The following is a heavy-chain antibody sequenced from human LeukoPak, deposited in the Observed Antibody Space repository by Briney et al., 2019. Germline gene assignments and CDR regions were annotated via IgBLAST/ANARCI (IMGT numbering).Heavy chain of an antibody. V-gene: IGHV3-64*01. Sequence: GGSLRLSCAASGFTFSSYAMHWVRQAPGKGLEYVSAISSNGGSTYYANSVKGRFTISRDNAKNTLYLQMNSLRAEDTAVYYCARGDGYCSGGSCYSTLYYFDYWGQGTLVTVSS. CDR1: GFTFSSYA. J-gene: IGHJ4*02. CDR2: ISSNGGST. D-gene: IGHD2-15*01. CDR3: ARGDGYCSGGSCYSTLYYFDY.